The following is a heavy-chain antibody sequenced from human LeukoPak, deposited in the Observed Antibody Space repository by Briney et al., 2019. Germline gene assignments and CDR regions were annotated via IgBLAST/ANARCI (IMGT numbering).Heavy chain of an antibody. J-gene: IGHJ4*02. CDR2: INPNSGGT. Sequence: ASVKVSCKASGYTFTGYYMHWVRQAPGQGLEWMGWINPNSGGTNYAQKFQGRVTMTRDTSVSTAYMELSRLRSDDTAVYYCASEPHYYGSGSPSDYWGQGTLVTVSP. D-gene: IGHD3-10*01. CDR3: ASEPHYYGSGSPSDY. V-gene: IGHV1-2*02. CDR1: GYTFTGYY.